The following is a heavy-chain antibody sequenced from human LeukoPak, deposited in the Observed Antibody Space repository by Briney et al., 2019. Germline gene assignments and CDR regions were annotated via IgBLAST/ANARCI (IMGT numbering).Heavy chain of an antibody. CDR1: GFTFSSFG. CDR2: IWYDGGHK. V-gene: IGHV3-33*01. J-gene: IGHJ4*02. CDR3: ARDRDYDSANFDY. Sequence: GGSLRLSCAASGFTFSSFGMHWVRQAPGKGLEWVAVIWYDGGHKYYADSVKGRFSISRDNSKNTLYLQTNSLRAEDTAVYYCARDRDYDSANFDYWGQGTLVTVSS. D-gene: IGHD3-22*01.